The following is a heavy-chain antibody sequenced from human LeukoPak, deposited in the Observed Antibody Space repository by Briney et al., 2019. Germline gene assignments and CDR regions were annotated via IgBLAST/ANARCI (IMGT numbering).Heavy chain of an antibody. J-gene: IGHJ6*02. Sequence: GGSLRLSCAASGFTFSSYSMNWVRQAPGKGLEWVSYISSSSSYIYYADSVKGRFTISRDNAKTSLYLQMNSLRAEDTAVYYCARIWDNMDYYYYGMDVWGQGTTVTVSS. CDR1: GFTFSSYS. V-gene: IGHV3-21*01. CDR2: ISSSSSYI. D-gene: IGHD3-16*01. CDR3: ARIWDNMDYYYYGMDV.